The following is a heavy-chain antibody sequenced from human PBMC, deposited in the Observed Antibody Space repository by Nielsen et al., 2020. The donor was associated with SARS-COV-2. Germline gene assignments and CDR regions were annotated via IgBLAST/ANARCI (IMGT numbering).Heavy chain of an antibody. J-gene: IGHJ6*02. CDR1: GASISSGGYF. Sequence: LRLSYTVSGASISSGGYFWSWIRQHPGKGLEWIGYIYFTGRTSYNPSLKSRVAMSVDTSKNQFSLDLKSVTAADTAVYYCAREASGYDHYKYGMDVWGLGATVTVSS. CDR2: IYFTGRT. V-gene: IGHV4-31*03. CDR3: AREASGYDHYKYGMDV. D-gene: IGHD5-12*01.